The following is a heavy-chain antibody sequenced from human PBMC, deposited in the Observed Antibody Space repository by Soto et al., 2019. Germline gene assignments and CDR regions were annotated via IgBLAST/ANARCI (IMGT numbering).Heavy chain of an antibody. CDR3: ARVDLMDFFGPDY. Sequence: SETLSLTCAVYGGSFSGYYWTWIRQPPGTGLEWIGEINHSGSTNYNPSLKSRVTISVDTSKNQFSLKLTSVTAADTAVYYCARVDLMDFFGPDYWGQGTLVTVSS. D-gene: IGHD3-3*01. CDR1: GGSFSGYY. V-gene: IGHV4-34*01. J-gene: IGHJ4*02. CDR2: INHSGST.